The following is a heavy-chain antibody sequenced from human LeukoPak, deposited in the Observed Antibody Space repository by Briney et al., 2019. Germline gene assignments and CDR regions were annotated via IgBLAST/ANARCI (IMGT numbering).Heavy chain of an antibody. D-gene: IGHD6-19*01. CDR1: GFTFGDYL. V-gene: IGHV3-49*03. CDR3: SRGSGWLSVY. J-gene: IGHJ4*02. CDR2: ISGGTT. Sequence: GGSLRLSCTASGFTFGDYLMSWFRQAPGKGLEWIGFISGGTTEYAASAKGRFTISRDDSTSIAYLQMNSLTTEDTAVYYCSRGSGWLSVYWGQGTLVTVSS.